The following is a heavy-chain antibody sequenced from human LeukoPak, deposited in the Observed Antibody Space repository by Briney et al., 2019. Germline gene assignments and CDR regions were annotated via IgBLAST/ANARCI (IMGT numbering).Heavy chain of an antibody. CDR3: AHYDSSGYHAFDI. CDR1: GFTFSSYW. Sequence: GGSLRLSCAASGFTFSSYWMHWVRQPPGKGPVWVSRINSDGGTTSYADSVKGRFTISRDNAKNTLYLQMNSLRAEDTAVYYCAHYDSSGYHAFDIWGQGTMVTVSS. CDR2: INSDGGTT. J-gene: IGHJ3*02. D-gene: IGHD3-22*01. V-gene: IGHV3-74*01.